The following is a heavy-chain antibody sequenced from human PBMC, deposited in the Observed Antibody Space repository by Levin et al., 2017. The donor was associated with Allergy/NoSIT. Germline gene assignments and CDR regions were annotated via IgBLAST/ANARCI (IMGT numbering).Heavy chain of an antibody. CDR3: ARDRGYCSGGSCFTDYYYYYYMDV. CDR1: GFTFSSYW. CDR2: IKQDGSEK. Sequence: GESLKISCAASGFTFSSYWMSWVRQAPGKGLEWVANIKQDGSEKYYVDSVKGRFTISRDNAKNSLYLQMNSLRAEDTAVYYCARDRGYCSGGSCFTDYYYYYYMDVWGKGTTVTVSS. D-gene: IGHD2-15*01. V-gene: IGHV3-7*03. J-gene: IGHJ6*03.